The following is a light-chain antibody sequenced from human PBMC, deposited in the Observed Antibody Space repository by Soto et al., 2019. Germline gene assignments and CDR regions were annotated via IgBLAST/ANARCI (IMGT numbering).Light chain of an antibody. Sequence: DLVLTQSPLSLSVTLGQPASISCRSSQSLVSSDGNTYLNWFQQRPGQSPRRLIFKVSDRDSGVPDRFSGSGSGTDFTLKITWVEAEDVGVYYCMQGTHWPITFGQGTRLEIK. CDR1: QSLVSSDGNTY. J-gene: IGKJ5*01. V-gene: IGKV2-30*01. CDR3: MQGTHWPIT. CDR2: KVS.